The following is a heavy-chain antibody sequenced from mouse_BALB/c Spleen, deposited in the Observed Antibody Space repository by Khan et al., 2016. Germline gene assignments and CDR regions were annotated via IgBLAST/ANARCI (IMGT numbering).Heavy chain of an antibody. CDR2: IDPANGNT. J-gene: IGHJ4*01. CDR3: ARRLGRADYYAMDC. D-gene: IGHD4-1*01. Sequence: EVQLQESGAELVKPGASVKLSCTASGFNIKDTYMHWVKQRPEQGLEWIGRIDPANGNTKYDPKFQGKATITADTSSNTAYLQPSSLTSEDTAVCYCARRLGRADYYAMDCWGQGTSVTVSS. V-gene: IGHV14-3*02. CDR1: GFNIKDTY.